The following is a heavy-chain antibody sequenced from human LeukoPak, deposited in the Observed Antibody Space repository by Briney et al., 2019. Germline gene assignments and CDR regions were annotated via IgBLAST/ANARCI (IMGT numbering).Heavy chain of an antibody. J-gene: IGHJ4*02. CDR3: ARFGKDYGGNARAYYFDY. CDR2: ISAYNGNT. V-gene: IGHV1-18*01. Sequence: GASVKVSCKASGDTFTSYGISWVRQAPGQGLEWMGWISAYNGNTNYAQKLQGRVTMTTDTSTSTAYMELRSLRSDDTAVYYCARFGKDYGGNARAYYFDYWGQGTLVTVSS. CDR1: GDTFTSYG. D-gene: IGHD4-23*01.